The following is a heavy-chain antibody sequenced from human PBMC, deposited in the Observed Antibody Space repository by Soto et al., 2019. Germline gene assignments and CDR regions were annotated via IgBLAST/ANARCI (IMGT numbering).Heavy chain of an antibody. D-gene: IGHD2-15*01. CDR2: TYYRSRWYS. J-gene: IGHJ6*02. Sequence: SQTLSLTFVCSGDTVSSNSVAWNWVRQSPSRCLEWLGRTYYRSRWYSDYAVSVRSRIDINADTSKNQVSLQLNSVTPEDTAVYYCARSEEDSDYYYYGMDVWGQGTTVTVSS. CDR3: ARSEEDSDYYYYGMDV. CDR1: GDTVSSNSVA. V-gene: IGHV6-1*01.